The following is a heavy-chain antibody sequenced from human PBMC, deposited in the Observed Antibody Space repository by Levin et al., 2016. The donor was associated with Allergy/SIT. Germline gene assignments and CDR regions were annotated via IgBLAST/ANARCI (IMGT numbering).Heavy chain of an antibody. D-gene: IGHD2-2*01. Sequence: GGSLRLSCAASGFTFSSYAMHWVRQAPGKGLEWVAVISYDGSNKYYADSVKGRFTISRDNSKNTLYLQMNSLRTEDTAVYYCAKDSLGGTVPAAIGYWGQGTLVTVPS. CDR1: GFTFSSYA. J-gene: IGHJ4*02. CDR3: AKDSLGGTVPAAIGY. CDR2: ISYDGSNK. V-gene: IGHV3-30-3*01.